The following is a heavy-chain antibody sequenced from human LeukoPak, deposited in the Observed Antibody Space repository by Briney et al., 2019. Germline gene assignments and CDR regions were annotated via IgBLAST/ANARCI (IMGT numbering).Heavy chain of an antibody. CDR2: ISYDGSNK. D-gene: IGHD2-2*01. CDR1: GFTFSSYA. CDR3: ATQTGYCSSTSCQYYFDY. J-gene: IGHJ4*02. Sequence: GGSLRLSCAASGFTFSSYAMHWVRQAPGKGLEWVAVISYDGSNKYYADSVKGRFTISRDNSKNTLYLQMNSLRAEDTAVYYCATQTGYCSSTSCQYYFDYWGQGTLVTVSS. V-gene: IGHV3-30*04.